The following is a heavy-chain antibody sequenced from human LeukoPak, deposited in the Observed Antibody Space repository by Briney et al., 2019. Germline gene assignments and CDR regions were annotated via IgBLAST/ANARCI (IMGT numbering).Heavy chain of an antibody. D-gene: IGHD6-19*01. CDR1: GFTFTSYG. CDR2: ITYDGYYK. J-gene: IGHJ4*02. V-gene: IGHV3-30*18. CDR3: AKVRYSSGWPEFDY. Sequence: GGSLRLSCAASGFTFTSYGMHWVRQAPGKGLEWVALITYDGYYKYYSDSVKGRFTISSDTSKNTLYLQMNSLRAEDTAVYYCAKVRYSSGWPEFDYWGQGTLVTVSS.